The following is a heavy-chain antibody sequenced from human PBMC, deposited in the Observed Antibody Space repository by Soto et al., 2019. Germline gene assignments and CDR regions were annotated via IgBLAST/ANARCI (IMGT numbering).Heavy chain of an antibody. CDR2: IYPGDSDT. CDR3: ARLPNVYCSSTSCYGLGIDY. Sequence: LGESLKISCKGSGYSFTSYWIGWVRQMPGKGLEWMGIIYPGDSDTRYSPSFQGQVTISADKSISTAYLQWSSLKASDTAMYYCARLPNVYCSSTSCYGLGIDYWGQGTLVTVSS. J-gene: IGHJ4*02. V-gene: IGHV5-51*01. CDR1: GYSFTSYW. D-gene: IGHD2-2*01.